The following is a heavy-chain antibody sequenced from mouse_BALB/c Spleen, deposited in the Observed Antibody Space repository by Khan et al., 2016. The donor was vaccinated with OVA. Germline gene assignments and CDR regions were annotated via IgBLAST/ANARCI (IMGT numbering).Heavy chain of an antibody. D-gene: IGHD1-1*01. Sequence: VQLKQSGPELVKPGASVKISCKASGYSFTGYFMNWVMQSHGKSLEWIGRINPHIGETLYNQKFKGKATLTVDESSSTAHMELRSLASEDSAVYSCARKNGSDFDYWGQGTTLTVSS. CDR2: INPHIGET. V-gene: IGHV1-20*02. CDR1: GYSFTGYF. CDR3: ARKNGSDFDY. J-gene: IGHJ2*01.